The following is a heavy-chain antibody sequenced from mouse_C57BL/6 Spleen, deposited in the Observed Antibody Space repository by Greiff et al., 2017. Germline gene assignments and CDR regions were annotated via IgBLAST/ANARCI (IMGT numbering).Heavy chain of an antibody. J-gene: IGHJ4*01. CDR1: GFTFSSYG. CDR3: ARHVDYDVRAMDY. V-gene: IGHV5-6*01. Sequence: EVKLVESGGDLVKPGGSLKLSCAASGFTFSSYGMSWVRQTPDTRLEWVATISSGGSYSYYPDSVKGRFTISRDNAKNTLYLQMSSLKSEDTAMYYCARHVDYDVRAMDYWGQGTSVTVSS. D-gene: IGHD2-4*01. CDR2: ISSGGSYS.